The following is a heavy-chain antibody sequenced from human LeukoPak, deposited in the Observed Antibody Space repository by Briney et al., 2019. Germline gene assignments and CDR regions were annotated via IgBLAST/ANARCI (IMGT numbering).Heavy chain of an antibody. CDR2: FDPEDGEI. CDR1: EYTLTELS. J-gene: IGHJ3*02. V-gene: IGHV1-24*01. D-gene: IGHD1-26*01. CDR3: AADRGDYSGCYWTAFDI. Sequence: ASVKVSCKVSEYTLTELSMHWVRQAPGKGLEWLGGFDPEDGEIIYAQKFQGRVTMSDDTSTDTAYMELGSLRSDDTAVYYCAADRGDYSGCYWTAFDIWGQGTMVTVSS.